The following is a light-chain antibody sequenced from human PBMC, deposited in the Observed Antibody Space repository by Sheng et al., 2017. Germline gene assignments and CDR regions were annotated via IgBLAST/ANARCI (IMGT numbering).Light chain of an antibody. CDR3: QQYEHSPA. CDR1: QSVSTY. V-gene: IGKV3-15*01. CDR2: GAS. J-gene: IGKJ1*01. Sequence: EIVLTQSPGTLSVSPGERATLSCRASQSVSTYLAWYQQKPGQAPRLLIYGASTRATGIPARFSGSGSGTDFTLTISSLQSEDSAVYYCQQYEHSPAFGQGTKVEIK.